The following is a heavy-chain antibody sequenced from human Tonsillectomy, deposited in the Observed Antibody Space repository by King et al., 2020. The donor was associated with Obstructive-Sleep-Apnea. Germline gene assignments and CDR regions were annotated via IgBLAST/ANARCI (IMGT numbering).Heavy chain of an antibody. CDR2: IYYSGST. V-gene: IGHV4-39*07. CDR3: ARGNFNGAMVTYYFDY. Sequence: QLQESGPGLVKPSETLSLTCTVSGGSISSSSYYWGWIRQPPGKGLEWIGSIYYSGSTYYNPSLKSRVTLSVDTSKNQFSLRLSSVSAADTAVYYCARGNFNGAMVTYYFDYWGQGTLVTVSS. J-gene: IGHJ4*02. D-gene: IGHD5-18*01. CDR1: GGSISSSSYY.